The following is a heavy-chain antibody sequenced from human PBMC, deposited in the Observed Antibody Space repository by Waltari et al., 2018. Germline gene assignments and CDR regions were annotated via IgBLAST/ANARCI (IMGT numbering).Heavy chain of an antibody. J-gene: IGHJ4*02. CDR1: GFTFDDYA. Sequence: EVQLVESGGGLVQPGRSLRLSCAASGFTFDDYAMHWVRQAPGKGLEWVSGISWNSGSIGNADSVKGRFTISRDNAKNSLYLQMNSLRAEDMALYYCAKGADYYFDYWGQGTLVTVSS. CDR2: ISWNSGSI. CDR3: AKGADYYFDY. V-gene: IGHV3-9*03.